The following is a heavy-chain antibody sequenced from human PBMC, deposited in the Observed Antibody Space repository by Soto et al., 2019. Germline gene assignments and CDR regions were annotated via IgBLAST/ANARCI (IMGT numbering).Heavy chain of an antibody. J-gene: IGHJ6*02. CDR3: ARQNRGYSYGWGEYYYYYGMDV. CDR2: IYYSGST. Sequence: PSETLSLTCTVSGGSISSSSYYWGWIRQPPGKGLEWIGSIYYSGSTYYNPSLKSRVTISVDTSKNQFSLKLSSVTAADTAGYYCARQNRGYSYGWGEYYYYYGMDVWGQGTTVT. CDR1: GGSISSSSYY. D-gene: IGHD5-18*01. V-gene: IGHV4-39*01.